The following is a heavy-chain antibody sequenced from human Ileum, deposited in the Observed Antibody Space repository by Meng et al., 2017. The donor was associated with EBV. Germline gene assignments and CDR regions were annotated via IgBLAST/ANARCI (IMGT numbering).Heavy chain of an antibody. Sequence: QAPLQGSGPGLVKPSGTLSLTCTVSGDSISRNSWWNWVRQPPGKGLEWIGDIYHSGDSNYNPSLKSRVTISLDNSNNQFSLTLSSVTAADTAVYYCARDPIPVPGRNFDYWGQGTLVTVSS. CDR3: ARDPIPVPGRNFDY. D-gene: IGHD6-19*01. J-gene: IGHJ4*02. CDR1: GDSISRNSW. CDR2: IYHSGDS. V-gene: IGHV4-4*02.